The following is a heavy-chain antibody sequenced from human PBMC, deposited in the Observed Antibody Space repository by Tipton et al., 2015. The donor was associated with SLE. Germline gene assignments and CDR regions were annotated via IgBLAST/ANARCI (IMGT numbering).Heavy chain of an antibody. D-gene: IGHD2-2*03. CDR2: IYYSGST. CDR3: ARDWGGYCSSTSCLGGFDY. Sequence: LRLSCTVSGGSISSHYWSWIRQPPGKGLEWIGYIYYSGSTNYNPSLKSRVTMSVDTSKNQFSLKLSSVTAADTAVYYCARDWGGYCSSTSCLGGFDYWGQGTLVTVSS. J-gene: IGHJ4*02. V-gene: IGHV4-59*11. CDR1: GGSISSHY.